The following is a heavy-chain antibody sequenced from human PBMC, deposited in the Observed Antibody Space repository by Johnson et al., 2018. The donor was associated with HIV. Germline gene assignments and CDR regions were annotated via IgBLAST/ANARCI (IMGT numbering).Heavy chain of an antibody. V-gene: IGHV3-11*01. CDR3: ARGSGSYYSNAFDI. Sequence: QVQLVESGGGLVKPGGSLRLSCAASGFTFSDYYMSWIRQAPGKGLEWVSYISSSGSTTYYADSVKGRFTISRDNAKNSLYLQINSLRAEDTALYCCARGSGSYYSNAFDIWGQGTMVTVSS. D-gene: IGHD1-26*01. CDR1: GFTFSDYY. CDR2: ISSSGSTT. J-gene: IGHJ3*02.